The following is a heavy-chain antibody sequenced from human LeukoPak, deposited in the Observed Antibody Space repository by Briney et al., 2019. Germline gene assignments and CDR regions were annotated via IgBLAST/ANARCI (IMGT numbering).Heavy chain of an antibody. V-gene: IGHV4-34*01. D-gene: IGHD1-1*01. Sequence: IPSETLSLTCAVYGGSFSGYYWSWIRQPPGKGLEWIGEINHSGSTNYNPSLKSRVTISVDTSKNQFSLKLSSVTAADTAVYYCARHGNGDLDYWGQGTLVTVSS. CDR2: INHSGST. CDR3: ARHGNGDLDY. CDR1: GGSFSGYY. J-gene: IGHJ4*02.